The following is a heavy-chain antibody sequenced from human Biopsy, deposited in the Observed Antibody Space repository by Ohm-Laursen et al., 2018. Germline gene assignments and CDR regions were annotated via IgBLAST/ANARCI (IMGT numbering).Heavy chain of an antibody. CDR1: GGPVRGYY. D-gene: IGHD3-3*01. Sequence: SETLSLTCCVSGGPVRGYYWSWIRQTSGTGLAWIGHIFDDGATNYSPSPSLQGRVTLSIDTSENTFSLTLTSLTRADTGVYYCARVRGSGFFAFDIWGRGTTVSVSS. CDR2: IFDDGAT. V-gene: IGHV4-59*02. CDR3: ARVRGSGFFAFDI. J-gene: IGHJ3*02.